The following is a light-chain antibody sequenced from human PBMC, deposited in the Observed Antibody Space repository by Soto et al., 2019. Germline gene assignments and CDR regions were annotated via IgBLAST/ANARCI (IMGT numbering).Light chain of an antibody. CDR2: WAS. Sequence: DIMVTQSPDSLAVSLGERATINCKSGQSVLYSSNNKNYLAWYQQKPGQPPKLLIYWASTRESGVPDRFSGSGSGTDFTLTISSLQAEDVAVYYCQQYYSSPVNFGGGTKVEIK. CDR3: QQYYSSPVN. V-gene: IGKV4-1*01. J-gene: IGKJ4*01. CDR1: QSVLYSSNNKNY.